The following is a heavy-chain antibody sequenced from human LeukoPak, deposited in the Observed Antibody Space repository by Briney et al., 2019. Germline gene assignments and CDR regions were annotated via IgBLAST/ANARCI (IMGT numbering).Heavy chain of an antibody. CDR3: ARAEPGDYDFWSGLDY. CDR1: GYTFTSYG. Sequence: ASVKVSCKASGYTFTSYGISWVRQAPGQGLEWMGWISAYNGNTNHAQKLQGRVTMTTDTSTSTAYMELRSLRSDDTAVYYCARAEPGDYDFWSGLDYWGQGTLVTVSS. D-gene: IGHD3-3*01. CDR2: ISAYNGNT. J-gene: IGHJ4*02. V-gene: IGHV1-18*01.